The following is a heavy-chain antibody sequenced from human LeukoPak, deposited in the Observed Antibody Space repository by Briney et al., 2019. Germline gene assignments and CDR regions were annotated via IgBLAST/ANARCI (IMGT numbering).Heavy chain of an antibody. CDR3: AREKYSSGRGFDY. D-gene: IGHD6-19*01. V-gene: IGHV3-33*01. CDR2: IWYDGSNK. Sequence: GRSLRLSCAASGLTFSSYGMHWVRQAPGKGLEWVAVIWYDGSNKYYADSVKGRFTISRDNSKNTLYLQMNSLRAEDTAVYYCAREKYSSGRGFDYWGQGTLVTVSS. J-gene: IGHJ4*02. CDR1: GLTFSSYG.